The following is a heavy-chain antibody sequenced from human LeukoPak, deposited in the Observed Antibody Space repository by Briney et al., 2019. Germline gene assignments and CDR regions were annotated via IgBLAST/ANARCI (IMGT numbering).Heavy chain of an antibody. CDR1: GFTFSSYG. CDR2: IRYDGSNK. J-gene: IGHJ4*02. V-gene: IGHV3-30*02. Sequence: GGSLRLSCAASGFTFSSYGMHWVRQAPGKGLEWVAFIRYDGSNKYYADSVKGRFTISRDNSKNTLYLQMNSLRAEDTAVYYCAKEDIVVVPAAKAYYFDYWGQGTLVTVSS. D-gene: IGHD2-2*01. CDR3: AKEDIVVVPAAKAYYFDY.